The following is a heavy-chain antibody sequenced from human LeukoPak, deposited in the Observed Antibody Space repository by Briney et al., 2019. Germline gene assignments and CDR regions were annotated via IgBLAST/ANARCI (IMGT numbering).Heavy chain of an antibody. J-gene: IGHJ4*02. D-gene: IGHD6-13*01. V-gene: IGHV3-23*01. CDR2: IRGSGDST. Sequence: PGGSLRLSCAASGFSFTNYAMNWVRQAPGKGLEWVSTIRGSGDSTYYADSVKGRFTISRDNSKNTLYLQMNSLRAEDTAVYYCAKAAARAEYSSSWFDYWGQGTLVTVSS. CDR1: GFSFTNYA. CDR3: AKAAARAEYSSSWFDY.